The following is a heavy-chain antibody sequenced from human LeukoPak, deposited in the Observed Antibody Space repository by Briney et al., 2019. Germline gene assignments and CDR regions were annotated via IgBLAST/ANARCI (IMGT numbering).Heavy chain of an antibody. CDR3: AKDFSSSWRDAFDI. CDR2: ISYDGSNK. V-gene: IGHV3-30*18. D-gene: IGHD6-13*01. J-gene: IGHJ3*02. Sequence: GRSLRLSCAASGFTFSSYGMHWVRQAPGKGLEWVAVISYDGSNKYYADSVKGRFTISRDNSKNTLYLQMNSLRAEDTAVYYCAKDFSSSWRDAFDIWGQGTMVTVSS. CDR1: GFTFSSYG.